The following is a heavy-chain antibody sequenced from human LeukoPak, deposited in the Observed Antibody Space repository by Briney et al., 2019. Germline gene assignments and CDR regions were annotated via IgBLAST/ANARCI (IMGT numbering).Heavy chain of an antibody. D-gene: IGHD3-16*01. J-gene: IGHJ4*02. CDR1: GHTFTSYD. V-gene: IGHV1-8*01. Sequence: ASVKVSCKASGHTFTSYDIIWVRQATGQGLEWMGWMNPNSGNTGYAQKFQGRVTMTRNTSISTAYMELSSLRSEDTAVYYCARGRSKNPASTPSLFDYWGQGTLVTVSS. CDR3: ARGRSKNPASTPSLFDY. CDR2: MNPNSGNT.